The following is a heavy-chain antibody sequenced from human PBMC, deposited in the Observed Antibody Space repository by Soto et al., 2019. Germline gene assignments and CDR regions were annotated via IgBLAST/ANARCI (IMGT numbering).Heavy chain of an antibody. V-gene: IGHV3-23*01. CDR2: ISGSGAST. D-gene: IGHD6-19*01. CDR1: GFTFSSYP. Sequence: EVQLLESGGGLVQPGGSLRLSCAASGFTFSSYPMTWVRQAPGEGLQWVASISGSGASTYYADSVKGRFTISRDNSKNTLTLQMSSLRAGDTAIYYCAKYSSSWDENYWGQGTLVPVSS. CDR3: AKYSSSWDENY. J-gene: IGHJ4*02.